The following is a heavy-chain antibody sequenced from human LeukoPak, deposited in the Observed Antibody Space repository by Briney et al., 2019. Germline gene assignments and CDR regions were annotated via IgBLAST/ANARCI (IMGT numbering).Heavy chain of an antibody. D-gene: IGHD3-10*01. V-gene: IGHV3-23*01. J-gene: IGHJ4*02. CDR3: AKAGLSDYYGSGSYN. CDR1: GFTFSSYA. CDR2: ISGSGGST. Sequence: GGSLRLSCAASGFTFSSYAMSWVRQAPGKGLEWVSAISGSGGSTYYADSVKGRFTISRDNSKNTLYLQMNSLGAEDTAVYYCAKAGLSDYYGSGSYNWGQGTLVTVSS.